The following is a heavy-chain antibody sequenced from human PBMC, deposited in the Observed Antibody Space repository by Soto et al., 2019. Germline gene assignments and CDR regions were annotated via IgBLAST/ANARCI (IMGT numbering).Heavy chain of an antibody. CDR2: IYYSGST. J-gene: IGHJ4*02. CDR1: GGSISSYY. V-gene: IGHV4-59*08. D-gene: IGHD6-6*01. CDR3: AGRIAARPFPFDY. Sequence: NPSETLSLTCTVSGGSISSYYWSWIRQPPGKGLEWIGNIYYSGSTYYNPSLKSRVTISVDTSKNQFSLKLSSVTAADTAVYYCAGRIAARPFPFDYWGQGTLVTVSS.